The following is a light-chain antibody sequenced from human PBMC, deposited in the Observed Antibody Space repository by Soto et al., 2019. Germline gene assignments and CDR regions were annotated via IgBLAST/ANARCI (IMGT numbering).Light chain of an antibody. CDR3: QSYDSMVNTSRV. Sequence: QSVLTQPPSVSGAPGQRVTISCTGSSSNIGAGYDVHWYQQLPGTAPKLLIYGNSNRPSGVSDRFSGSKSGTSASLAITGLQAEDEADYYCQSYDSMVNTSRVFGGGTNLTVL. CDR1: SSNIGAGYD. CDR2: GNS. V-gene: IGLV1-40*01. J-gene: IGLJ2*01.